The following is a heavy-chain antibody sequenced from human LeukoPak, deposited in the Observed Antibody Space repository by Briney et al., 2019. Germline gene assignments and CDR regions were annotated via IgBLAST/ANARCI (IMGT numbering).Heavy chain of an antibody. D-gene: IGHD3-22*01. CDR2: IYYSGT. J-gene: IGHJ3*02. V-gene: IGHV4-39*01. CDR3: AGYSGYYSGAFDI. CDR1: GVSISSSNYY. Sequence: PSETLSLTCTVSGVSISSSNYYWGWIRQPPGKGLEWIGTIYYSGTYYNPSLKSRVTISVDTSKNQFSLKLSSVTAADTAVYYCAGYSGYYSGAFDIWGQGTMVTVSS.